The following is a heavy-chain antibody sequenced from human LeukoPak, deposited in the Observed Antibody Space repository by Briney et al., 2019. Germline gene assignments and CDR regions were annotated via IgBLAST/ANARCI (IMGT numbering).Heavy chain of an antibody. Sequence: TGGSLRLSCAASGFTFSSYEMNWVRQAPGKGLEWVSYISSSGSTIYYADSVKGRITISRDNAKHSLYLQMNSLRAEDTAVYYWARDSQGAARPQGSYYYYYYMDVWGKGTTVTVSS. CDR1: GFTFSSYE. D-gene: IGHD6-6*01. CDR2: ISSSGSTI. V-gene: IGHV3-48*03. J-gene: IGHJ6*03. CDR3: ARDSQGAARPQGSYYYYYYMDV.